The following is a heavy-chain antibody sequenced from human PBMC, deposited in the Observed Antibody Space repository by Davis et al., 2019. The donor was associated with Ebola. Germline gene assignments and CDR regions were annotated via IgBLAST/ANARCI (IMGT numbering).Heavy chain of an antibody. J-gene: IGHJ6*02. CDR3: AREKVVTAVYYYYYGMDV. Sequence: ASVKVSCKASGYTFTSYYMHWVRQAPGQGLEWMGIINPSGGSTSYAQKFQGRVTMTRDTSTSTANMELSSLRSEDTAVYYCAREKVVTAVYYYYYGMDVWGQGTTVTVSS. CDR1: GYTFTSYY. D-gene: IGHD2-21*02. V-gene: IGHV1-46*01. CDR2: INPSGGST.